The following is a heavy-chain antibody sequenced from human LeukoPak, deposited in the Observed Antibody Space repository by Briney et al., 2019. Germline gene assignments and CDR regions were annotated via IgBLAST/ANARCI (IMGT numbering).Heavy chain of an antibody. CDR1: GFSFRSYG. CDR3: ARWGPIAAASTKGALYYFDY. V-gene: IGHV3-33*01. D-gene: IGHD6-13*01. J-gene: IGHJ4*02. Sequence: GGSLRLSCAASGFSFRSYGMNWVRQAPGKGLEWVAIIWYDGSNKYYVDSVKGRFTISRDNSKNTLYLQMNSLRVEDTAVYYCARWGPIAAASTKGALYYFDYWGQGTLVTVSS. CDR2: IWYDGSNK.